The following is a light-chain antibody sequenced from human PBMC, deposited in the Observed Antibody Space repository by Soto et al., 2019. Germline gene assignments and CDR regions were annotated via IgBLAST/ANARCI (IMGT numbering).Light chain of an antibody. CDR1: QNLGTLY. V-gene: IGKV3-20*01. CDR2: GAS. Sequence: EIVLTQSPGTLSLSPGERGTLSCRASQNLGTLYLAWFQQKSGQAPRLLIYGASSRATGIPDRFSGGGSGTDFTLSISKVEPEDFAVYYCQQYGRPPRATFGQGTRLEIK. CDR3: QQYGRPPRAT. J-gene: IGKJ5*01.